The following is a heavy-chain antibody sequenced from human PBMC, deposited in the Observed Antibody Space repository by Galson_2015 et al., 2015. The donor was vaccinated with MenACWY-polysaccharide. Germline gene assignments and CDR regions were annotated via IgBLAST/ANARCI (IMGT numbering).Heavy chain of an antibody. Sequence: SLSLSCKVSGFTVTSYAVNWVRLAPGKGLEWVAVISGSATNIQYPGSVKDRFTISRENAKNSLYLEIDSLRDRDTAVYYCARGERGCPGGDCYLEIDHWGQGVLVTVSS. CDR1: GFTVTSYA. CDR2: ISGSATNI. D-gene: IGHD2-21*02. V-gene: IGHV3-21*06. J-gene: IGHJ4*02. CDR3: ARGERGCPGGDCYLEIDH.